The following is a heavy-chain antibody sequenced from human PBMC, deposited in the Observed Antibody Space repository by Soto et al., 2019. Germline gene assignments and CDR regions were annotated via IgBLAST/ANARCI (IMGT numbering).Heavy chain of an antibody. D-gene: IGHD2-8*02. CDR2: ISGSGGST. CDR1: GFTFSSYA. Sequence: GGSLRLSCAASGFTFSSYAVSWVRQAPGKGLEWVSAISGSGGSTYYADSVKGRFTISRDNSKNTLYLQMNSLRAEDTAVYYCAKSSLTSYRWNWFDPWGQGTLVTVSS. CDR3: AKSSLTSYRWNWFDP. J-gene: IGHJ5*02. V-gene: IGHV3-23*01.